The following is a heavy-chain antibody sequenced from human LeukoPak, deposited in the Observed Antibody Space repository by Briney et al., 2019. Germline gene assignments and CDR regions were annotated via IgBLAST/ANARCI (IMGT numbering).Heavy chain of an antibody. CDR1: GFIFSNHG. CDR2: ISGSGGRT. CDR3: AKDRSYGAFEI. J-gene: IGHJ3*02. D-gene: IGHD3-10*01. V-gene: IGHV3-23*01. Sequence: GGTLRLSCAASGFIFSNHGMNWVRQAPGKGLEWVSGISGSGGRTYYADSVKGRFTISRDNSKNTVYLQMNSLRAEDTAVYYCAKDRSYGAFEIWGQGTMVTVSS.